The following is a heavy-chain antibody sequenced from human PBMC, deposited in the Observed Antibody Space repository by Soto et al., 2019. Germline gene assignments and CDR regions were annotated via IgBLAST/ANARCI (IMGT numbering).Heavy chain of an antibody. V-gene: IGHV3-33*01. CDR3: ARDGRHGYNFIGY. CDR2: ILDDGSNK. CDR1: GFTFSSYG. Sequence: QVQLVESGGGVVQPGRSLRLSCAASGFTFSSYGMHWVRQAPGKGLEGVAVILDDGSNKYYADSVKGRFTISRDNSKNTLYLQMNSLRAEDTGVYYCARDGRHGYNFIGYWRQGTLVTVSS. D-gene: IGHD5-12*01. J-gene: IGHJ4*02.